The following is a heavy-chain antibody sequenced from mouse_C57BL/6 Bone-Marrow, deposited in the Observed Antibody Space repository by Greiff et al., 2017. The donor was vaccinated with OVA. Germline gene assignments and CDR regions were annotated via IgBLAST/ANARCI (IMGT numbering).Heavy chain of an antibody. D-gene: IGHD1-1*01. CDR1: GYTFTDYY. J-gene: IGHJ1*03. CDR3: AREGSYGSSYGFDV. V-gene: IGHV1-26*01. CDR2: INPNNGGT. Sequence: VQLKQSGPELVKPGASVKISCKASGYTFTDYYMNWVKQSHGKSLEWIGDINPNNGGTSYNQKFKGKATLTVDKSSSTAYMELRSLTSEDSAVYYCAREGSYGSSYGFDVWGTGTTVTVSS.